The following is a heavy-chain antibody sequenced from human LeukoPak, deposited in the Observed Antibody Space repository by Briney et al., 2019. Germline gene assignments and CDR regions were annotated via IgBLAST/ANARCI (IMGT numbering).Heavy chain of an antibody. CDR3: ARSDCSSTSCYAFDI. J-gene: IGHJ3*02. CDR2: IYYSGST. CDR1: GGSISSSNW. Sequence: PSETLSLTCAVSGGSISSSNWWGWIRQPPGKGLEWIGSIYYSGSTYYNPSLKSRVTMSVDTSKNQFSLKLSSVTAADTAVYYCARSDCSSTSCYAFDIWGQGTMVTVSS. V-gene: IGHV4-39*01. D-gene: IGHD2-2*01.